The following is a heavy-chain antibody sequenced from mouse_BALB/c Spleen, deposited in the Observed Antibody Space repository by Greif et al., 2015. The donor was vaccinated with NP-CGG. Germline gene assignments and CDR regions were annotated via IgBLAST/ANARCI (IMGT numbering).Heavy chain of an antibody. D-gene: IGHD3-1*01. CDR2: IWSGEST. J-gene: IGHJ3*01. V-gene: IGHV2-2*02. CDR3: ARNSGLSSFDAY. CDR1: GFSLTSYG. Sequence: QVQLQQSGPGLVQPSQSLSITCTVSGFSLTSYGVHWVRQSPGKGLEWLGVIWSGESTDYNAAFISRLSISKDNSKSQVFFKMNSLQANDTAIYYCARNSGLSSFDAYWGQGTLVTVSA.